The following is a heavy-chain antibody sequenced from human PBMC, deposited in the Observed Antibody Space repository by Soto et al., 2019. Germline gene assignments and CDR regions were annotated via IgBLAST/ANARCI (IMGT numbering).Heavy chain of an antibody. J-gene: IGHJ4*02. CDR2: IWNDGNNR. D-gene: IGHD3-10*01. Sequence: GGSLRLSCAASGFSFSDYGIHWVRQAPGKGLEWVAVIWNDGNNRRYADSVRGRFTVYSDNSKKTVYLQMDSLGVEDTAIYYCARDRELGRWSTYFDFWGQGTLVTVSS. CDR3: ARDRELGRWSTYFDF. V-gene: IGHV3-33*01. CDR1: GFSFSDYG.